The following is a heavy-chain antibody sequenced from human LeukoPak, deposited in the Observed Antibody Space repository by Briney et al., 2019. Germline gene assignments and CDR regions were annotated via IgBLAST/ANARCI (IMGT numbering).Heavy chain of an antibody. CDR2: IKQDGSEK. J-gene: IGHJ4*02. Sequence: GGSLRLSCAASGFTFSSFWMNWVRQAPGGGLEWVANIKQDGSEKYYVDSMKGRFTISRDNAKNSLYLQMNSLRAEDTAVFSCAGGTGWLISYWGQGTLVTFSS. D-gene: IGHD6-19*01. V-gene: IGHV3-7*01. CDR1: GFTFSSFW. CDR3: AGGTGWLISY.